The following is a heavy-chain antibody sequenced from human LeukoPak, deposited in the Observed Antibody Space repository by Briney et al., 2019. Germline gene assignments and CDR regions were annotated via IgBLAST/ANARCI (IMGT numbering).Heavy chain of an antibody. CDR3: AKCGATFYYYGMDV. J-gene: IGHJ6*02. CDR1: GFTFDDYA. D-gene: IGHD2-21*01. CDR2: ISWNSGSI. V-gene: IGHV3-9*01. Sequence: PGGSLRLSCAASGFTFDDYAMHWVRQAPGKGLEWVSGISWNSGSIGYADSVKGRFTISRDNAKNSLYLQMNSLRAEDTALYYCAKCGATFYYYGMDVWGQGTTVTVSS.